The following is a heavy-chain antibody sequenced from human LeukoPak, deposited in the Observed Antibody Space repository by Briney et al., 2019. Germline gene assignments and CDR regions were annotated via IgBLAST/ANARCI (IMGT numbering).Heavy chain of an antibody. V-gene: IGHV5-51*01. J-gene: IGHJ4*02. CDR1: GYCFTSYW. CDR2: FYPGDSDT. Sequence: GESLKISCKGSGYCFTSYWLGWGREMPEKGWGWMWIFYPGDSDTGYSTSFQLQVTISADKYISPTYLKWSSLKASDSAMYYCARHEGTYYYDSSGYYCDYWGQGTLVTVSS. CDR3: ARHEGTYYYDSSGYYCDY. D-gene: IGHD3-22*01.